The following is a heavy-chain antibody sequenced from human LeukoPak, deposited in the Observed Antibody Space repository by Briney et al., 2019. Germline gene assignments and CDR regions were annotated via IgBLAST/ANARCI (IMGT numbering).Heavy chain of an antibody. D-gene: IGHD2-15*01. CDR3: AADHCSGGSCYSYYGMDV. CDR2: IVVGSGNT. J-gene: IGHJ6*02. CDR1: GFTFTSSA. Sequence: SVKVSCKASGFTFTSSAMQWVRQARGQRLEWIGWIVVGSGNTNYVQKFQERVTITRDMSTSTAYMELSSLRSEDTAVYYCAADHCSGGSCYSYYGMDVWGQGTTVTVSS. V-gene: IGHV1-58*02.